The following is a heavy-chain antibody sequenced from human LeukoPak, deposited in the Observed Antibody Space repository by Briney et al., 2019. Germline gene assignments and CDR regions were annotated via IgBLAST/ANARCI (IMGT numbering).Heavy chain of an antibody. D-gene: IGHD3-22*01. CDR3: ARDLHYYDSSGYLWFDP. CDR2: ISSSSSYI. Sequence: GGSLRLSCAASGFTFSSYSMNWVRQAPGKGLEWVSSISSSSSYIYYADSVKGRFTISRDNAKNSAYLQMNGLRAEDTAVYYCARDLHYYDSSGYLWFDPWGQGTLVTVSS. V-gene: IGHV3-21*01. CDR1: GFTFSSYS. J-gene: IGHJ5*02.